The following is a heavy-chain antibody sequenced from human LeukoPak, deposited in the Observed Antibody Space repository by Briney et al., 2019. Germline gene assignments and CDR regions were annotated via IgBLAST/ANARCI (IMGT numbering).Heavy chain of an antibody. CDR3: ARKGYSSGSRGSLVDY. V-gene: IGHV4-39*01. J-gene: IGHJ4*02. Sequence: SETLSLTRTVSGGSISSSRYYWGWIRQPPGKGLEWSVSIYYSGSTSYNPSLKSRVTISVDTSKNQFSLKLSSVTAADTAVYYCARKGYSSGSRGSLVDYWGQGTLVTVSS. CDR2: IYYSGST. CDR1: GGSISSSRYY. D-gene: IGHD6-19*01.